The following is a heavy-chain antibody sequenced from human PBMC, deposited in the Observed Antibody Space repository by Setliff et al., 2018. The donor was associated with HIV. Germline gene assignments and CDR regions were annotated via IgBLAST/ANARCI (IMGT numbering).Heavy chain of an antibody. CDR2: IHADGSST. V-gene: IGHV3-74*01. J-gene: IGHJ4*02. Sequence: GSLRLSCAASGFTFSTYWMHWVRQAPGKGLVWVSRIHADGSSTHYADSVRGRFTISRDNRKNTLYLQMNSLRAEDTATYYCVRGTSAYPGIDFWGQGTMVTVSS. CDR1: GFTFSTYW. CDR3: VRGTSAYPGIDF. D-gene: IGHD6-25*01.